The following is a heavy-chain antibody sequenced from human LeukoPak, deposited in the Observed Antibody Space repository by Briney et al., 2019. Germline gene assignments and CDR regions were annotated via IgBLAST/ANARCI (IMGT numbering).Heavy chain of an antibody. V-gene: IGHV3-66*01. CDR1: GFTVSSNY. Sequence: GGSLRLSCAASGFTVSSNYMSWVRQAPGKGLEWVSVIYSGGSTYYADSVKGRFTISRDNPKNTLYLQMNSLRAEDTAVYYCARDNYYDSSGLDYWGQGTLVTVSS. CDR2: IYSGGST. CDR3: ARDNYYDSSGLDY. D-gene: IGHD3-22*01. J-gene: IGHJ4*02.